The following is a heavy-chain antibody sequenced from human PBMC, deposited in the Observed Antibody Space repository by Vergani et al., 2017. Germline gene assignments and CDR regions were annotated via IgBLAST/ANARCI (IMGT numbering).Heavy chain of an antibody. D-gene: IGHD1/OR15-1a*01. CDR3: ASDTHSEQRADR. Sequence: QVQLQESGPGLVKSSETLSLTCSVSFDSIRNLYCNWVRQPPGKGLEWIGSIHYSENTNYNPSLKTRVTISVDTSKNQFSLTLTSVTVAATAVYYCASDTHSEQRADRWGQGILVT. V-gene: IGHV4-59*11. J-gene: IGHJ5*02. CDR1: FDSIRNLY. CDR2: IHYSENT.